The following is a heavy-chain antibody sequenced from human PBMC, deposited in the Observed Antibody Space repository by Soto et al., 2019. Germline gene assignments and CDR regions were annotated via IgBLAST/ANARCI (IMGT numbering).Heavy chain of an antibody. CDR2: ISSSGSTI. CDR3: ASLIKLWLPSDFDY. V-gene: IGHV3-48*03. Sequence: GSLRLSCAASGFTFSSYEMNWVRQAPGKGLEWVSYISSSGSTIYYADSVKGRFTISRDNAKNSLYLQMNSLRAEDTAVYYCASLIKLWLPSDFDYWGQGTLVTLSS. CDR1: GFTFSSYE. J-gene: IGHJ4*02. D-gene: IGHD5-18*01.